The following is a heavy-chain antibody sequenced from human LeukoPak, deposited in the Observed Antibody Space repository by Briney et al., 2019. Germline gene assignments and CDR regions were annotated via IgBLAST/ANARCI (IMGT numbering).Heavy chain of an antibody. D-gene: IGHD3-10*01. CDR1: GFTFSSYA. V-gene: IGHV3-23*01. CDR3: AKDWYYGSGTGVI. CDR2: ISGSGGST. J-gene: IGHJ3*02. Sequence: QAGGSLRLSCAASGFTFSSYAMSWVRQAPGKGLEWVSAISGSGGSTYYADSVKGRFTISRDNSKNTLYLQMNSLRAEDTAVYYCAKDWYYGSGTGVIWGQGTMVTVSS.